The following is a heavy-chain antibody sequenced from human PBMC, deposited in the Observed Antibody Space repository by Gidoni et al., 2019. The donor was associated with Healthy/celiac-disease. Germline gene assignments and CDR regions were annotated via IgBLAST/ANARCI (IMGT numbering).Heavy chain of an antibody. V-gene: IGHV4-34*01. Sequence: QVQLQQWGAGLLKPSETLSLTCAVYGGSFSGYYWSWIRQPPGKGLGGIGEINHSGSTNSTPSLKSRFTISVDTPKTQSPLKLSSVPPGDTAVYYCASLGGYPPSYFDYWGKGTLVTVSS. CDR1: GGSFSGYY. J-gene: IGHJ4*02. CDR2: INHSGST. D-gene: IGHD5-12*01. CDR3: ASLGGYPPSYFDY.